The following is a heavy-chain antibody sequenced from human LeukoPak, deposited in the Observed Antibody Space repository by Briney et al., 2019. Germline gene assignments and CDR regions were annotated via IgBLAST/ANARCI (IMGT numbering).Heavy chain of an antibody. CDR1: GGSISDYY. CDR2: IHYSWCT. Sequence: PSETLSLTCTVSGGSISDYYWNWIRQPPGKGLEWIGYIHYSWCTNHNPSLKSRLAISVDTYKNQFSLRLRSVPAADTDVHYCARLNDYGSGTYALDYWGQGTLVTVSS. V-gene: IGHV4-59*01. J-gene: IGHJ4*02. CDR3: ARLNDYGSGTYALDY. D-gene: IGHD3-10*01.